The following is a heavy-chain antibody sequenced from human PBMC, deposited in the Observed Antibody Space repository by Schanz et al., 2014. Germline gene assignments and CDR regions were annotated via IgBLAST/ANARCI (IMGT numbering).Heavy chain of an antibody. CDR3: AREQIMAAAGLVDY. CDR2: IAYDGRNK. Sequence: QVQLVESGGGVVQPGRSLRLSCAASGFTFSSYAFHWVRPAPGKGLEWEAVIAYDGRNKYYADSVKGRFTISRDNSKNTLYLQMNSLRAEDTAVYDCAREQIMAAAGLVDYWGHGTLVTVSS. J-gene: IGHJ4*01. CDR1: GFTFSSYA. D-gene: IGHD6-13*01. V-gene: IGHV3-30-3*01.